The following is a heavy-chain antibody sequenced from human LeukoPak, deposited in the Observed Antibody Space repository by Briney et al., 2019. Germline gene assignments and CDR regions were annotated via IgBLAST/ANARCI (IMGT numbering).Heavy chain of an antibody. D-gene: IGHD1-14*01. V-gene: IGHV4-4*07. CDR3: ARDPEGHCNYFDY. CDR2: IRTSGST. CDR1: GDSISSYF. J-gene: IGHJ4*02. Sequence: PSETLSLTCTVSGDSISSYFCTWIREPAGGGLEWSGRIRTSGSTNYNPSLKSRVTMSVDTSKNQFSLKLSSVTAADTAVYYCARDPEGHCNYFDYGGQGALVTVSS.